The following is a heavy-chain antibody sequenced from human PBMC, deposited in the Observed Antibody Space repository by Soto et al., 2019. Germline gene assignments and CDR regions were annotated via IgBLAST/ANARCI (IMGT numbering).Heavy chain of an antibody. D-gene: IGHD3-9*01. CDR2: ISAYNGNT. CDR3: ARAYLVDYDILTPYYYYMDV. V-gene: IGHV1-18*01. J-gene: IGHJ6*03. Sequence: ASVKVSCKASGYTFTSYGISWVRQAPGQGLEWMGWISAYNGNTNYAQKLQGRVTMTTDTSTSTAYMELRSLRSDDTAVYYCARAYLVDYDILTPYYYYMDVWGKGTTVTVSS. CDR1: GYTFTSYG.